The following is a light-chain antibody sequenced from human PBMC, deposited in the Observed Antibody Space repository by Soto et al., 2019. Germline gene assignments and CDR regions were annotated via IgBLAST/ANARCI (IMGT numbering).Light chain of an antibody. J-gene: IGLJ2*01. CDR1: SSDVGGYNY. Sequence: QSALTQPPSASGSPGQSVTISCTGTSSDVGGYNYVSWYQQHPGKAPKLMIYAVNKRPSGVPDRFSGSKSGNTASLTVSGLRAADEADYFCSSYAGGNNIMVFGGGTKVTVL. CDR2: AVN. V-gene: IGLV2-8*01. CDR3: SSYAGGNNIMV.